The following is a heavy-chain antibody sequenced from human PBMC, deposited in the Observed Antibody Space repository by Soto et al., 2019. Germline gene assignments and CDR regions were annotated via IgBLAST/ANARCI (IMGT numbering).Heavy chain of an antibody. CDR3: ARTAAAPTLTLDS. J-gene: IGHJ4*02. D-gene: IGHD6-13*01. V-gene: IGHV2-5*02. CDR2: IYWDHDK. CDR1: GFSLRTSGVG. Sequence: QITLKESGPTLVKPTQTLKLTCTFSGFSLRTSGVGVDSVRQPPGKALEWLASIYWDHDKRYSPSLKSRLAITKDTSKDQVVLTMNNIDPVDTATYYCARTAAAPTLTLDSWGQGSLVTVSS.